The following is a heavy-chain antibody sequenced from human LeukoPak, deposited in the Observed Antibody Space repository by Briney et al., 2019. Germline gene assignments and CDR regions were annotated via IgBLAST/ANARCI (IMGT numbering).Heavy chain of an antibody. CDR3: TTTQSGLVGNYYYYYYMDV. J-gene: IGHJ6*03. CDR1: GFTFSSYG. CDR2: ISGSGGST. D-gene: IGHD6-19*01. Sequence: PGGSLRLSCAASGFTFSSYGMSWVRQAPGKGLEWVSAISGSGGSTYYADSVKGRFTISRDNSKDTLYLQMNSLRAEDTAVYYCTTTQSGLVGNYYYYYYMDVWGKGTTVTISS. V-gene: IGHV3-23*01.